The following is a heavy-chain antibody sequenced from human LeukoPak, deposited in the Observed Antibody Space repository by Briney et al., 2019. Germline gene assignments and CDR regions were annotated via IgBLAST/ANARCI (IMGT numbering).Heavy chain of an antibody. Sequence: SETLSLTCTVSGGSFSTYYWSWIRQPPGKGLEWIGTIYYTGSVHYSPSLKSRVTISVDTSKNQFSVKLSSVTAADTAMYYCARHNSAVGAFEYWGQGTLVTVSS. CDR3: ARHNSAVGAFEY. CDR2: IYYTGSV. J-gene: IGHJ4*02. D-gene: IGHD1-26*01. CDR1: GGSFSTYY. V-gene: IGHV4-59*08.